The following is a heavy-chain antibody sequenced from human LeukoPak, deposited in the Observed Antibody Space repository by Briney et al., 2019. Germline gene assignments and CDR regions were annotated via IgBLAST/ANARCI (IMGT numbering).Heavy chain of an antibody. CDR1: GCTFSGSA. D-gene: IGHD2-15*01. Sequence: GAPQRLSCAASGCTFSGSAVHGLQQSAGKGLEWVGHIDKNYNIYSTAYAQSVKGRFTISRDDSKDTAFLHMDSLKAEDTALYYCTRDRGTYNWFDPWGQGTLVTVSS. J-gene: IGHJ5*02. CDR3: TRDRGTYNWFDP. CDR2: IDKNYNIYST. V-gene: IGHV3-73*01.